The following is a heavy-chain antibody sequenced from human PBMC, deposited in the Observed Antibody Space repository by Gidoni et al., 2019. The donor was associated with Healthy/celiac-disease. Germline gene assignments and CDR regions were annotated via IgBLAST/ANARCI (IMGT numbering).Heavy chain of an antibody. CDR3: ARGGYCSSTSCFRDAFDI. CDR2: INPNSGGT. Sequence: QVQLVQSGAEVKKPGASVKVSCKASGYTFTGYYMHWVRQAPGQGREWMGWINPNSGGTNYAQKLQGWVTMTRDTSISTAYMGLSRLRSDDTAVYYCARGGYCSSTSCFRDAFDIWGQGTMVTVSS. J-gene: IGHJ3*02. D-gene: IGHD2-2*01. V-gene: IGHV1-2*04. CDR1: GYTFTGYY.